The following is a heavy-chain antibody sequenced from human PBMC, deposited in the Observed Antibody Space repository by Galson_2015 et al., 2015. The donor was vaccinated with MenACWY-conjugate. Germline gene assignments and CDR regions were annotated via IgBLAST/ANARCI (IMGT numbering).Heavy chain of an antibody. D-gene: IGHD1-26*01. CDR1: GLTISSYG. J-gene: IGHJ4*02. CDR3: ARLGGNYRTTSHFDY. V-gene: IGHV3-33*03. Sequence: SLRLSCAASGLTISSYGMHWVRQAPGKGLQWVAFIWNDGSRKYYADSVKGRFTIFRDNAKNTLYLQMNSLRAEDTAVYYCARLGGNYRTTSHFDYWGQGTLVTVSS. CDR2: IWNDGSRK.